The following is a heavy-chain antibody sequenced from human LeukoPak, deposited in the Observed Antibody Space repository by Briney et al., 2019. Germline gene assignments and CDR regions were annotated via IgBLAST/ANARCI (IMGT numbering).Heavy chain of an antibody. V-gene: IGHV3-66*01. CDR3: ARAGGSSSWYYMDV. Sequence: GGSLRLSCAASGFTFSLTYMAWVRQAPGKGLEWVSVIYSGGDTYYYADSVKGRFTIARDNSKKTLYLQMNNLRVEDTAVYYCARAGGSSSWYYMDVWGKGTTVTVSS. CDR1: GFTFSLTY. D-gene: IGHD6-13*01. CDR2: IYSGGDT. J-gene: IGHJ6*03.